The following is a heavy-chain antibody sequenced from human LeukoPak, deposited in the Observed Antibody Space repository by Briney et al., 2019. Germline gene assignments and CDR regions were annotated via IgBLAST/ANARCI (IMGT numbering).Heavy chain of an antibody. D-gene: IGHD1-1*01. CDR1: GNTFIGYW. Sequence: AASVKVSCKASGNTFIGYWIHWVRQAPGQGLEWMGAINPRGDATIGAQKFQGRVTTTRDTSTSTVYIELSSLRSEDTAVYYCAREGQQLKHFDYWGQGTLVTVSS. J-gene: IGHJ4*02. V-gene: IGHV1-46*01. CDR3: AREGQQLKHFDY. CDR2: INPRGDAT.